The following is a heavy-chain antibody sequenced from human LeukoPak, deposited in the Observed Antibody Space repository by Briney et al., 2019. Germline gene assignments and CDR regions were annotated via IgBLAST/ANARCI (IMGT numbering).Heavy chain of an antibody. CDR2: IYHSGAT. V-gene: IGHV4-4*02. CDR3: ARQMVRGVIIRQYYFDY. D-gene: IGHD3-10*01. CDR1: GGSISSSNW. Sequence: SETLSLTCAVSGGSISSSNWWSWVRQPPGKGLEWIGEIYHSGATNYNPSLKSRVTISVDKSKNQFSLKLSSVTAADTAVYYCARQMVRGVIIRQYYFDYWGQGTLVTVSS. J-gene: IGHJ4*02.